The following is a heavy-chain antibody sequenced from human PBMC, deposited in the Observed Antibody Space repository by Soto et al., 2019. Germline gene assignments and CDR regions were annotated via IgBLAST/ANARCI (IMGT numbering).Heavy chain of an antibody. J-gene: IGHJ6*02. V-gene: IGHV4-39*01. CDR3: ARLNGYRVSTNCHGYYVMDV. CDR1: GGSVSSNSYS. D-gene: IGHD2-2*03. Sequence: SETLSLTCTVSGGSVSSNSYSWGWIRQPPGKGLEWIGTIYSSEDTYYNPSLLGRVTISVDTSKNEFSLRLSSVTAADTAVYYCARLNGYRVSTNCHGYYVMDVCGQGTLVTV. CDR2: IYSSEDT.